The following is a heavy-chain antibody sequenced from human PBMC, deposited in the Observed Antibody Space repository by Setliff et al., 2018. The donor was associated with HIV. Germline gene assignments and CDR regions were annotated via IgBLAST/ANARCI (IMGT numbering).Heavy chain of an antibody. CDR3: MRGSGLTPGSYLGDY. Sequence: SETLSLTCTVSGGSISTYYWSWIRQPAGKGLEWIGRIYRGGDTFYNPSLKSRVTLSMDTSQNQFSLRLNSVTAADTAVYYCMRGSGLTPGSYLGDYWGQGILVTVSS. D-gene: IGHD1-26*01. J-gene: IGHJ4*02. CDR2: IYRGGDT. CDR1: GGSISTYY. V-gene: IGHV4-4*07.